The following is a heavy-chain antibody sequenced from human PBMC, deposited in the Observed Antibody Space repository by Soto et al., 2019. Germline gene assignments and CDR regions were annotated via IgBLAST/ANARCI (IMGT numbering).Heavy chain of an antibody. J-gene: IGHJ6*02. CDR1: GFTFSNYA. CDR2: ISYDGSKK. V-gene: IGHV3-30-3*01. CDR3: GRGTKVTTPYHLDMNG. Sequence: QVQLVESGGGVVQPGTSLRLSCAASGFTFSNYAIHWVRQAPGKGLEWVAVISYDGSKKFYADSVKGRFTISRDSSKNQVELPINSLRLEDSAVYFCGRGTKVTTPYHLDMNGLGQGTTVTVSS. D-gene: IGHD4-17*01.